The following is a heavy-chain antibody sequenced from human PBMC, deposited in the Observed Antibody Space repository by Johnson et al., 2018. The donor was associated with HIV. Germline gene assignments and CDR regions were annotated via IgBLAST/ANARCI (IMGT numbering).Heavy chain of an antibody. J-gene: IGHJ3*02. D-gene: IGHD3-10*01. CDR2: IKTDGSST. V-gene: IGHV3-74*02. CDR1: GFTFSSYA. Sequence: VQLVESGGGVVQPGRSLRLSCAASGFTFSSYAMHWVRQAPGKGLVWVSRIKTDGSSTSYADSVKGRFTISRDNAKNSLYLQMNSLRAEDTALYYCARGNYYGSGSYGAFDIWGQGTMVTVSS. CDR3: ARGNYYGSGSYGAFDI.